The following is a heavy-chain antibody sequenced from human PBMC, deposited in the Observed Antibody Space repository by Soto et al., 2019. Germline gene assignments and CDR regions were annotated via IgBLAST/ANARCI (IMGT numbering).Heavy chain of an antibody. Sequence: QVQLVQSGAEVQKPGSSVKVSCKASGGTFSSYAISWVRQAPGQGLEWMGGIIPIFGTANYAQKFQGRVTITADESTSTAYMELSSLRSEDTAVYYCASGKVTTPRYYYYYGMDVWGQGTTVTVSS. J-gene: IGHJ6*02. CDR3: ASGKVTTPRYYYYYGMDV. CDR1: GGTFSSYA. D-gene: IGHD4-4*01. CDR2: IIPIFGTA. V-gene: IGHV1-69*01.